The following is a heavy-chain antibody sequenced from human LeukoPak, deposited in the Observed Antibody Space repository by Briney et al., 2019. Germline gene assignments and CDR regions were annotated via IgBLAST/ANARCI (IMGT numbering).Heavy chain of an antibody. Sequence: ASVKVSCKASGYTFTGYYMHWVRQAPGQGLEWMGWISAYNGNTNYAQKLQGRVTMTTDTSTSTAYMELRSLRSDDTAVYYCARFPAAAGTDFDYWGQGTLVTVSS. J-gene: IGHJ4*02. CDR2: ISAYNGNT. D-gene: IGHD6-13*01. V-gene: IGHV1-18*04. CDR3: ARFPAAAGTDFDY. CDR1: GYTFTGYY.